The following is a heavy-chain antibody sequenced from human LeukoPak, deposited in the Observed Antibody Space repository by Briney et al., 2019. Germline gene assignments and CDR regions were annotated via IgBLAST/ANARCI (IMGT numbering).Heavy chain of an antibody. CDR3: ARAGQGYCTSASCFLSLDY. CDR2: IYHSGRT. Sequence: SGTLSLTCAVSGGSGGSISSSNYWSWVRQPPGKGLGWIGEIYHSGRTNSNPSLKSRVTISVDKSKNQFSLRLNSVTAADTAVYYCARAGQGYCTSASCFLSLDYWGQGTLVTVSS. CDR1: GGSGGSISSSNY. V-gene: IGHV4-4*02. D-gene: IGHD2-2*01. J-gene: IGHJ4*02.